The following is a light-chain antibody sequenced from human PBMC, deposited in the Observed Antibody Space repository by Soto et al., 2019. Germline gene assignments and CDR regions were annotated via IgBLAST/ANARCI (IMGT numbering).Light chain of an antibody. V-gene: IGKV3-15*01. CDR3: QQYGSSPRLT. CDR2: GAS. Sequence: EIMMTQSPVTLSVSPGERATLSCRASQSVNSNLAWYQQKPGQAPRLLIYGASTRATGIPASFIGNGSGTEFTLTASSLQPEDFAVYYCQQYGSSPRLTFGGGTKVDIK. CDR1: QSVNSN. J-gene: IGKJ4*01.